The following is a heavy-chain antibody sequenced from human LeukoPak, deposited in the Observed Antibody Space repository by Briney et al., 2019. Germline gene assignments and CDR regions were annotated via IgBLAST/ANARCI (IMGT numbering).Heavy chain of an antibody. D-gene: IGHD1-26*01. V-gene: IGHV3-30*02. CDR2: IWYDGSKT. CDR1: GITFSRYG. CDR3: AAPAGAANWLDP. Sequence: PGGSLRLSCVATGITFSRYGMHWVRQAPGKGLEWAAFIWYDGSKTYYGDSVKGRFTISRDNSKNTVYLQMSTLRADDTAVYYCAAPAGAANWLDPWGQGTLVTVSS. J-gene: IGHJ5*02.